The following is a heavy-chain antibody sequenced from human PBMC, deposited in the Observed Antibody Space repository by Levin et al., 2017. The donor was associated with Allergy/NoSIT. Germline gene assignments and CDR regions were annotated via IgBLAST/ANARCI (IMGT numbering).Heavy chain of an antibody. V-gene: IGHV4-31*03. J-gene: IGHJ5*02. D-gene: IGHD3-10*01. CDR3: ERRVITGPGKWFGP. Sequence: LRLSCTVSRGSISSGGYYWSWIRQHPGKGLEWFGHIYNGRSTYYNPSLQSRVTISADTPKHDFSLQLSSVTPAHTSVFYCERRVITGPGKWFGPWGQGTLVTVSS. CDR1: RGSISSGGYY. CDR2: IYNGRST.